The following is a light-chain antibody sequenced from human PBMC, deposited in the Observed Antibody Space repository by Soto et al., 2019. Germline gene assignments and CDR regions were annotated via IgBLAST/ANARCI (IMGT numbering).Light chain of an antibody. CDR1: QSVSSSL. V-gene: IGKV3-20*01. CDR3: QQYGSSRTWT. J-gene: IGKJ1*01. Sequence: EIVLTQSPGTLSFSAGERATLSFRASQSVSSSLLAWYQQKPGQAPRLLIYGASSRATGIPDRFSGSGSGTDFTLTISRLEPEDFAVYYCQQYGSSRTWTFGQGTKVDI. CDR2: GAS.